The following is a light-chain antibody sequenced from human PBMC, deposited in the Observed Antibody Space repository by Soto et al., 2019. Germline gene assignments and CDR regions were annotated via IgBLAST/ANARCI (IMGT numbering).Light chain of an antibody. Sequence: DIQMTQSPSSVSASVGDRVTITCRASQDISSYLAWYQHTPGKAPNLLIYAASILQSGVPSRFSGSGSGTDFTLTISNLQPEDFATYCCQQADSFPLPLGGGTKVEIK. J-gene: IGKJ4*01. CDR3: QQADSFPLP. V-gene: IGKV1-12*01. CDR1: QDISSY. CDR2: AAS.